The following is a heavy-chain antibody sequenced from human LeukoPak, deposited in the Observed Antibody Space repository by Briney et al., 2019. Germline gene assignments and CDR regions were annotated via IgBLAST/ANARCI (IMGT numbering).Heavy chain of an antibody. CDR1: GFTFSSYS. D-gene: IGHD5-24*01. CDR2: ISSSSSYI. Sequence: GGSLRLSCAASGFTFSSYSMNWVRQAPGKGLEWVSSISSSSSYIYYADSVKGRFTISRDNAKNSLYLQMNGLRAEDTAVYYCAREDGYNSWALDYWGQGTLVTVSS. CDR3: AREDGYNSWALDY. J-gene: IGHJ4*02. V-gene: IGHV3-21*01.